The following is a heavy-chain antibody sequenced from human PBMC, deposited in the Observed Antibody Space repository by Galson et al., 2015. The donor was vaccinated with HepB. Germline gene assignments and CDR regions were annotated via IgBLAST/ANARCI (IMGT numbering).Heavy chain of an antibody. CDR3: AKQVAAAGTAFYFDY. J-gene: IGHJ4*02. Sequence: SLRLSCAASGFTVSSNYMSWVRQVPGKGLEWVSGVSGNGGSTHYADSVKGRLTVSRDNSKNTLYLQMDSLRAEDTAVYFCAKQVAAAGTAFYFDYWGQGTLVTVSS. V-gene: IGHV3-23*01. D-gene: IGHD6-13*01. CDR2: VSGNGGST. CDR1: GFTVSSNY.